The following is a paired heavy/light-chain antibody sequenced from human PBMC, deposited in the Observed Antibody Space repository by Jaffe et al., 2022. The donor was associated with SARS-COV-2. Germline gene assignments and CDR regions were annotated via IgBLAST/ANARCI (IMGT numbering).Heavy chain of an antibody. CDR1: GGSISRGGNT. V-gene: IGHV4-30-2*01. CDR2: IYYGGST. CDR3: ARDIDDHGGFDP. J-gene: IGHJ5*02. D-gene: IGHD2-15*01. Sequence: LQLQESGTRLVKPSQTLSLTCGVSGGSISRGGNTWNWIRQAPGKGLEWIGYIYYGGSTYYNPSLKSRATISMDDSNNLFSLRLTSVTAADTAVYFCARDIDDHGGFDPWGQGILVTVSS.
Light chain of an antibody. J-gene: IGKJ4*01. CDR1: QSISTS. V-gene: IGKV3-15*01. Sequence: EIVMTQSPATLSVSPGERVTFSCRASQSISTSVAWYQQKPAQAPRLLIYDASTRATGVPGRFSGSGSGTEFTLTISPVQSEDVAVYHCQQYDNWLLTFGGGTKVEIK. CDR2: DAS. CDR3: QQYDNWLLT.